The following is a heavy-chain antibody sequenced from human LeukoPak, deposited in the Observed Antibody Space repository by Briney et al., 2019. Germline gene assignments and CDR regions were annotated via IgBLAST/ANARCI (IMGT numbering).Heavy chain of an antibody. J-gene: IGHJ4*02. CDR2: ISGDGGST. Sequence: GRTLSLSCAASRFTFDDYAMHWVRQAPGTGLEWFSLISGDGGSTYSADSVKGRFTSYRDNSRNSLYLQMNSLRTEDTALYYCAKDTFRITFTGDQFDYWGQGTLATVSS. CDR1: RFTFDDYA. D-gene: IGHD7-27*01. CDR3: AKDTFRITFTGDQFDY. V-gene: IGHV3-43*02.